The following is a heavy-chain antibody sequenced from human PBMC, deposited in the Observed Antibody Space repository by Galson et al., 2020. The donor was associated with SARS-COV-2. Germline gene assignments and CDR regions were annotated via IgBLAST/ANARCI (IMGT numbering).Heavy chain of an antibody. CDR3: ARDRYGDHGGGRLSRWFDP. D-gene: IGHD4-17*01. Sequence: NSGGSLRLSCAASGFTFSSYSMNWVRQAPGKGLEWVSSISSSSSYIYYADSVKGRFTISRDNAKNSLYLQMNSLRAEDTAVYYCARDRYGDHGGGRLSRWFDPWGQGTLVTVSS. V-gene: IGHV3-21*01. CDR2: ISSSSSYI. CDR1: GFTFSSYS. J-gene: IGHJ5*02.